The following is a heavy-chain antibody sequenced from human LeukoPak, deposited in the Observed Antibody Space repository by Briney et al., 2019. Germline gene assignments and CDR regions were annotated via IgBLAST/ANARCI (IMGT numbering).Heavy chain of an antibody. Sequence: PGGALRLSCTAYGFTFSSYGMHWVRQAPGKGLEWVAFIRYDGSNKYYADSVKGRFTISRDNSKNTLYLQMNSLRAEDTAVYYCAKDARDRLRFLEWSSFDYWGQGTLVTVSS. CDR3: AKDARDRLRFLEWSSFDY. J-gene: IGHJ4*02. V-gene: IGHV3-30*02. D-gene: IGHD3-3*01. CDR2: IRYDGSNK. CDR1: GFTFSSYG.